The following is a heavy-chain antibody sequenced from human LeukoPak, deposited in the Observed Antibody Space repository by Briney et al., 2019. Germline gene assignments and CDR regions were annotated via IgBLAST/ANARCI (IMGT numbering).Heavy chain of an antibody. Sequence: SETLSLTCAVSGGSFSGYYWSWIRQPPGKGLGWIGEINHSGSTNYNPSLKSRVTISVDTSKNQFSLKLSSVTAADTAVYYCASFQQQDDAFDIWGQGTMVTVSS. CDR2: INHSGST. V-gene: IGHV4-34*01. CDR3: ASFQQQDDAFDI. J-gene: IGHJ3*02. CDR1: GGSFSGYY. D-gene: IGHD6-13*01.